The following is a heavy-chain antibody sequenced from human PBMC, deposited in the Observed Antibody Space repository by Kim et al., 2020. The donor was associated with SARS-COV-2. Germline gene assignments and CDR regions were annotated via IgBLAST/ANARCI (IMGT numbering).Heavy chain of an antibody. CDR3: ASGYSSNWDAFDI. CDR2: INAGNGNT. D-gene: IGHD6-13*01. Sequence: ASVKVSCKASGYTFTRYAIHWVRQAPGQRLEWMGWINAGNGNTKYSQKFQGRVTITRDTSASTAYMELNSLRSEDTAVYYCASGYSSNWDAFDIWGQGTMVTVSS. J-gene: IGHJ3*02. V-gene: IGHV1-3*01. CDR1: GYTFTRYA.